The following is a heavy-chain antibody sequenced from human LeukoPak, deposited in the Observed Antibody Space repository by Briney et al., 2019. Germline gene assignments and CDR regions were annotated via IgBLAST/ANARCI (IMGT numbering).Heavy chain of an antibody. Sequence: SQTLSLTCTVSGGSISSGDYYWSWIRQPPGKGLEWVGNIYYSGSTYYNPSLKSRVTISVDTSKNQFSPKLSSVTAADTAVYFCARDRANSPYYFDCWGQGTLVTVSS. CDR1: GGSISSGDYY. CDR2: IYYSGST. J-gene: IGHJ4*02. CDR3: ARDRANSPYYFDC. D-gene: IGHD4/OR15-4a*01. V-gene: IGHV4-30-4*01.